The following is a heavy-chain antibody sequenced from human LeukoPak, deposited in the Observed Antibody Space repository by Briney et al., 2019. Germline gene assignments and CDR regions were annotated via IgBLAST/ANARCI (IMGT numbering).Heavy chain of an antibody. CDR3: ARDSSSSWQYNWFDP. J-gene: IGHJ5*02. D-gene: IGHD6-13*01. CDR2: IYPSGGT. V-gene: IGHV4-4*07. CDR1: GDSMSGYY. Sequence: NPSETLSPTCTVSGDSMSGYYWSWIRQPAGKGLEYIGRIYPSGGTNYNPSLKSRVTMSVDTSKNQFSLELTSVTAADTAVYYCARDSSSSWQYNWFDPWGQGTLVTVSS.